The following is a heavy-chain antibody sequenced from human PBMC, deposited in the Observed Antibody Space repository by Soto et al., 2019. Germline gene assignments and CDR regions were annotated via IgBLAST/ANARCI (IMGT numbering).Heavy chain of an antibody. CDR3: ARDRPDIVVVPAGPRGYYMDV. CDR1: GFTFSSYS. V-gene: IGHV3-48*01. J-gene: IGHJ6*03. Sequence: PGGSLRLSCAASGFTFSSYSMNWVRQAPGKGLEWVSYISSSSSTIYYADSVKGRFTISRDNAKNSLYLQMNSLRAEDTAVYYCARDRPDIVVVPAGPRGYYMDVWGKGTTVTVSS. CDR2: ISSSSSTI. D-gene: IGHD2-2*01.